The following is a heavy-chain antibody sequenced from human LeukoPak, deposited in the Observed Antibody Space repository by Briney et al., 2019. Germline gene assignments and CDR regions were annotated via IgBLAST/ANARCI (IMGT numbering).Heavy chain of an antibody. J-gene: IGHJ4*02. CDR2: SRNRARDYTT. Sequence: PGGSLRLSCAASGFSFSDHYMDWVRQAPGKGLEWVGRSRNRARDYTTKYAASVEGRFTVSRDDSENSLYLQMSSLKTEDTAVYYCVRANYYRGSGQNHCFDYWGQGTLVTVSS. V-gene: IGHV3-72*01. D-gene: IGHD3-10*01. CDR1: GFSFSDHY. CDR3: VRANYYRGSGQNHCFDY.